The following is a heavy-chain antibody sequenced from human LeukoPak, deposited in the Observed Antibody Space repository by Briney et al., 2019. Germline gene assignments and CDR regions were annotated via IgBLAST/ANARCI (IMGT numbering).Heavy chain of an antibody. J-gene: IGHJ6*03. V-gene: IGHV4-31*03. D-gene: IGHD2-2*01. CDR3: ARAGCSSTSCKNYYYYYMDV. CDR1: GGSISSGGYY. CDR2: IYNSGST. Sequence: SETLSLTSTVSGGSISSGGYYWSWIRQHPGKGLEWIGYIYNSGSTYYNPSLKSRVTISVDTSKNQFSLKLSSVTAADTAVYYCARAGCSSTSCKNYYYYYMDVWGKGTTVTVSS.